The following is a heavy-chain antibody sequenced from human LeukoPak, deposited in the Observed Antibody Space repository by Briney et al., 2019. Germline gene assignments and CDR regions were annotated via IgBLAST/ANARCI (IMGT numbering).Heavy chain of an antibody. V-gene: IGHV4-30-4*08. CDR1: GGSISSGDYY. CDR2: IYYSGST. D-gene: IGHD3-22*01. J-gene: IGHJ4*02. CDR3: ARVYYDSSNYYYVLS. Sequence: SETLSLTCSVSGGSISSGDYYWSWIRQPPGKGLEWIGYIYYSGSTYYNPSLKSRVTISVETSKNQFSLRLSSVTAADTAVYYCARVYYDSSNYYYVLSWGQGTLVTASS.